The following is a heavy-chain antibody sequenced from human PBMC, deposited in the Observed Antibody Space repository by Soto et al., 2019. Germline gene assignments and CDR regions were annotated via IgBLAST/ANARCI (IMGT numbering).Heavy chain of an antibody. CDR2: IYYSGST. V-gene: IGHV4-59*08. CDR1: GGSISSYY. CDR3: ARQSYDFCSRFNMAV. D-gene: IGHD3-3*01. J-gene: IGHJ6*03. Sequence: PSETLSLTCTVSGGSISSYYWSWIRQPPGKGLEWIGYIYYSGSTNYNPSLKSRVTISVDTSKNQFSLKLSSVTAADTAVYYCARQSYDFCSRFNMAVWGKGTTVTVSS.